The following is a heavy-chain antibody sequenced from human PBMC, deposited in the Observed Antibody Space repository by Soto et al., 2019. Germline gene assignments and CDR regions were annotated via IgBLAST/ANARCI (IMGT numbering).Heavy chain of an antibody. Sequence: QITLKESGPTVVKPTQTLTLTCTFSGFSLRTRGVGVGWVRQPPGGALEWLALIYWDDDKRYSTSLKSRLTITKDTYKSQVVLTRTNMDPVDTATYYCVHRRLSDIIDYWGQGTLVTVSS. CDR1: GFSLRTRGVG. CDR3: VHRRLSDIIDY. D-gene: IGHD3-9*01. J-gene: IGHJ4*02. V-gene: IGHV2-5*02. CDR2: IYWDDDK.